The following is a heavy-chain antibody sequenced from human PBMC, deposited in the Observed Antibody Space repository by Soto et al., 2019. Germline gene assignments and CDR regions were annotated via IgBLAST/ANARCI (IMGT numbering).Heavy chain of an antibody. Sequence: GGSLRLSCAASGFTFSSYAMSWVRQAPGKGLEWVSAISGSGGSTYYADSVKGRFTISRDNSKNTLYLQMNSLRAEDTAVYYCAKTPSIVVVPAAMPRQTTPQGFYFDYWGQGTLVTVSS. CDR2: ISGSGGST. CDR1: GFTFSSYA. J-gene: IGHJ4*02. V-gene: IGHV3-23*01. CDR3: AKTPSIVVVPAAMPRQTTPQGFYFDY. D-gene: IGHD2-2*01.